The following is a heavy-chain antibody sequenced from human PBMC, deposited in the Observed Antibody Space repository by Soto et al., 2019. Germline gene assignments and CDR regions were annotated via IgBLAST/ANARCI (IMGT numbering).Heavy chain of an antibody. CDR2: MNPNSGGT. D-gene: IGHD6-19*01. V-gene: IGHV1-2*02. CDR1: GYTFIGYY. CDR3: ARDRVDYSSFHYGMDI. Sequence: ASVKVSCKASGYTFIGYYMHWVRQAPGQGLEWVGWMNPNSGGTNYAQKFRDRVMMTRDTSISIAYMELSSLRSDDTAVYYCARDRVDYSSFHYGMDIWGQGATVTVSS. J-gene: IGHJ6*02.